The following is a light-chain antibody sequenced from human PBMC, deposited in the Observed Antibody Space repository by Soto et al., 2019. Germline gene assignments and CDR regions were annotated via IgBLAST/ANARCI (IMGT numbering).Light chain of an antibody. CDR3: QQYANWPKT. J-gene: IGKJ1*01. V-gene: IGKV3-15*01. Sequence: EIVMTQSPATLSVSPGERATLSCRASQSVSSSYLAWYQQKSGQAPRLLIYGAFTRAAGVPARFSGSGSGTEFTLTISSLQSEDSAVYFCQQYANWPKTFGQGTKVDIK. CDR1: QSVSSSY. CDR2: GAF.